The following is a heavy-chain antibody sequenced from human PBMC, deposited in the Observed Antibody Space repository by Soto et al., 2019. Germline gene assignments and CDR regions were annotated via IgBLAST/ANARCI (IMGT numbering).Heavy chain of an antibody. CDR1: GFTFSSYW. CDR3: ARDPSRYYDFWSGYYSHDAFDI. D-gene: IGHD3-3*01. J-gene: IGHJ3*02. Sequence: EVQLVESGGGWVQPGGSLRLSCAASGFTFSSYWMSWVRQAPGKGLEWVPTIKQDGSEKYYVDSVKGRFTISRDNAKNSLYLQMNSLRAEDTAVYYCARDPSRYYDFWSGYYSHDAFDIWGQGTMVTVSS. CDR2: IKQDGSEK. V-gene: IGHV3-7*03.